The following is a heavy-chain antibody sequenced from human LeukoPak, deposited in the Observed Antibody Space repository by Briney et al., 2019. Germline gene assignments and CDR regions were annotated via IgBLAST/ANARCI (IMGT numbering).Heavy chain of an antibody. Sequence: GESLKISCKGSGYSFTSYWISWVRQMPGKGLEWRGRIDPSDSYTNYSPSFQGHVTISADKSISTAYLQWSSLKASDTAMYYCARSGHYYGSGSYPPIDYWGQGTLVTVSS. CDR2: IDPSDSYT. V-gene: IGHV5-10-1*01. CDR3: ARSGHYYGSGSYPPIDY. D-gene: IGHD3-10*01. J-gene: IGHJ4*02. CDR1: GYSFTSYW.